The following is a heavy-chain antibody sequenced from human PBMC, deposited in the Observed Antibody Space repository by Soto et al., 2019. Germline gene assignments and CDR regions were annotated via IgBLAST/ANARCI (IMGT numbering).Heavy chain of an antibody. CDR1: GFTFSSYA. CDR2: ISYDGSNK. Sequence: QVQLVESGGGVVQPGRSLRLSCAASGFTFSSYAMHWVRQAPGTGLEWVAVISYDGSNKYYADSVKGRFTISRDNSKNTLYLQMNSLRAEDTAVYYCARDLEVAVAGAWGQGTLVTVSS. D-gene: IGHD6-19*01. CDR3: ARDLEVAVAGA. V-gene: IGHV3-30-3*01. J-gene: IGHJ5*02.